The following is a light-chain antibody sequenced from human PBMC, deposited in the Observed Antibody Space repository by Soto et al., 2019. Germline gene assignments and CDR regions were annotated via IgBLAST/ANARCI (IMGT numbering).Light chain of an antibody. V-gene: IGKV3-15*01. CDR3: QQYIDPLLT. J-gene: IGKJ4*01. Sequence: DIVMTQSPASLSGAPLEIVTLSGMASQGVSRKLAWYQHKPGQAPRLLISGASTGATGIPARFSGSGSGTDFTLTISSLRAEDVAVYYCQQYIDPLLTFGGGTKVDIK. CDR2: GAS. CDR1: QGVSRK.